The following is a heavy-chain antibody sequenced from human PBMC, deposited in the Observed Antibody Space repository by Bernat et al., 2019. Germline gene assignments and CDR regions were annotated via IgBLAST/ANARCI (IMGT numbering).Heavy chain of an antibody. Sequence: QVQLLQSGTEVKKPGASVMVSCKASGYIFNTYAVNWVRQAPGQGLEWMGWINEVIGNSRYSQKFQGRLTINLDKSATTAYMEVSSLTSEDTAVYYCARDRPTGAWTYDMDVWGQGTTVSVSS. CDR1: GYIFNTYA. CDR3: ARDRPTGAWTYDMDV. CDR2: INEVIGNS. V-gene: IGHV1-3*01. J-gene: IGHJ6*02. D-gene: IGHD4-17*01.